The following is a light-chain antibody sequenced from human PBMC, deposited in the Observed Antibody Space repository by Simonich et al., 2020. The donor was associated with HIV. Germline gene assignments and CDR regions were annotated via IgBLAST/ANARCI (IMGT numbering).Light chain of an antibody. Sequence: EIVLTQSPATLSLSPGERATLSCRASQSVSSYLAWYQQKPGQAPRLLIYDTSNRAPGIPARFSGSGSGTDFTLTISSLQSEDFAVYYCQQYNNWPRTFGQGTQVEIK. CDR2: DTS. J-gene: IGKJ1*01. CDR3: QQYNNWPRT. V-gene: IGKV3-11*01. CDR1: QSVSSY.